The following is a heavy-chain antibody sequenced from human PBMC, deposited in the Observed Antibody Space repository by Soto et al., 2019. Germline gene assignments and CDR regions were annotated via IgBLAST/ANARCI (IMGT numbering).Heavy chain of an antibody. CDR3: ARHEYNSGWYLLNWFDP. Sequence: NPSETLSLTCTVSGGSISSYYWSWIRQPPGKGLEWIGYIYYSGSTNYNPSLKSRVTISVDTSKNQFSLKLSSVTAADTAVYYCARHEYNSGWYLLNWFDPWGQGTLVTVSS. J-gene: IGHJ5*02. CDR2: IYYSGST. V-gene: IGHV4-59*08. CDR1: GGSISSYY. D-gene: IGHD6-19*01.